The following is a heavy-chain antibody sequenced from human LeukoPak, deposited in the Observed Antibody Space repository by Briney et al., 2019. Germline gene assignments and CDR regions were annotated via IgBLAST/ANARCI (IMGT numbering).Heavy chain of an antibody. J-gene: IGHJ4*02. CDR3: ARDKNWSFVN. D-gene: IGHD1-1*01. V-gene: IGHV1-18*01. Sequence: ASVKVSCKTSGYTFTTNGIGWVRQAPGQGLEWVGWISTYNGNTNYAQKFQGRVTMTTDTSTATAYMELRNLRSDDTAVYFCARDKNWSFVNWGQGTLVTVSS. CDR1: GYTFTTNG. CDR2: ISTYNGNT.